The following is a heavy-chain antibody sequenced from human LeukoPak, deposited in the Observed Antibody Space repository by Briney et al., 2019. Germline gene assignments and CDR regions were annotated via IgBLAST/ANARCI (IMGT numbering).Heavy chain of an antibody. Sequence: SETLSLTCTVSGGSISSYYWSWIRQPPGKGLEWIGYIYYSGSTNYNPSLKSRVTISVDTSKNQFSLKLSSVTAADTAVYYCARRWDSWFDPWGQGTLVTVSS. CDR1: GGSISSYY. V-gene: IGHV4-59*08. D-gene: IGHD1-26*01. CDR3: ARRWDSWFDP. CDR2: IYYSGST. J-gene: IGHJ5*02.